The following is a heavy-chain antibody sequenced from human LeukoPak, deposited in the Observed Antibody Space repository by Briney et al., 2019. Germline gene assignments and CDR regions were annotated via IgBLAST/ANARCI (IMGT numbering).Heavy chain of an antibody. D-gene: IGHD2-15*01. CDR3: AKGDCSSGTCSPFDY. J-gene: IGHJ4*02. V-gene: IGHV3-30*18. CDR1: ELTFRSYG. Sequence: GGSLRLFCASSELTFRSYGMHRVRQALGNGLDWVAVISYDGGTQYYADSVKGRFTISRDNSKNTLYLQMNSLRPEDTAVYYCAKGDCSSGTCSPFDYWGQGTLVTVSS. CDR2: ISYDGGTQ.